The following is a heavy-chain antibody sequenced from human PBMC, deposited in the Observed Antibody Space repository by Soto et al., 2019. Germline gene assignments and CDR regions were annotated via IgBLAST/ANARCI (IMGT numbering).Heavy chain of an antibody. CDR2: IYHSGST. D-gene: IGHD3-9*01. CDR1: GGSISSNW. Sequence: SETLSLTCTVSGGSISSNWWSWVRQPPGKGLEWIGEIYHSGSTNYNPSLKSRVTISVDKSKNQFSLKLSSVTAADTAVYYCSCTGYYMNFDYWGQGTLVTVSS. J-gene: IGHJ4*02. V-gene: IGHV4-4*02. CDR3: SCTGYYMNFDY.